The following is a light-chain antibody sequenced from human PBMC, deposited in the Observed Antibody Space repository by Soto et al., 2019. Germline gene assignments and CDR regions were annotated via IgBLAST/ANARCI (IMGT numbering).Light chain of an antibody. CDR2: KAS. Sequence: DIQMTQSPSTLSASVGDIVTITCRASQSVCRWLAWYQQKPGKAPKLLIYKASTLESGVPSRFSGSGSGTEFTLAISSLQPDDSATYYCQQYNDNWTFGQGTKVEIK. V-gene: IGKV1-5*03. CDR1: QSVCRW. J-gene: IGKJ1*01. CDR3: QQYNDNWT.